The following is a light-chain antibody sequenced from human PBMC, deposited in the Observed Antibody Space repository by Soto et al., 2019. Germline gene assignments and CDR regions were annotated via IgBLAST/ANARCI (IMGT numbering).Light chain of an antibody. CDR1: SSNIGSNY. V-gene: IGLV1-47*01. Sequence: QAVVTQPPSASGTPGQRVTISCSGSSSNIGSNYVYWYQQLPGTAPKLLSYRNNQRPSGVPDRFSGSKSGTSASLAISGLRSEDEADYYCAAWDDSLSGEVFGGGTKLTVL. J-gene: IGLJ2*01. CDR3: AAWDDSLSGEV. CDR2: RNN.